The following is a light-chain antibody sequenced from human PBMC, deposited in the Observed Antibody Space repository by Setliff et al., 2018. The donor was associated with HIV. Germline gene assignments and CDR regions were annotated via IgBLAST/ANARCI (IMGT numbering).Light chain of an antibody. Sequence: QSALSPPRPVSGSPAQSITISCTCITSDFPNYDYVSWYQHQSGGAPKLILYDVNTRPSGVPGRFSGAKSGNTASLTISGLQADEEGDYYCCSYVSRQNSYVFGTGTKVTVL. CDR3: CSYVSRQNSYV. V-gene: IGLV2-11*01. J-gene: IGLJ1*01. CDR2: DVN. CDR1: TSDFPNYDY.